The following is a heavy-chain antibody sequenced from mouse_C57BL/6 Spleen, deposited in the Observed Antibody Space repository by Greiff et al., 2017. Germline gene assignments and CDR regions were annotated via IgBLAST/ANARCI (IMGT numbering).Heavy chain of an antibody. J-gene: IGHJ4*01. V-gene: IGHV10-1*01. D-gene: IGHD2-10*02. Sequence: DVKLVESGGGLVQPKGSLKLSCAASGFSFNTYAMTWVRQAPGTGLEWVARIRSKSNNYATSYAGSVKDSFSISRDDSESMLYLQMNNLKTEDTAMYYCVRGYDNCEAMDYWGQGTSVTVSS. CDR1: GFSFNTYA. CDR2: IRSKSNNYAT. CDR3: VRGYDNCEAMDY.